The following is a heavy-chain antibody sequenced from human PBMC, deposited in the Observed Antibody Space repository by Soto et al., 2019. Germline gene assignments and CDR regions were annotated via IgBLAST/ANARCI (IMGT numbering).Heavy chain of an antibody. CDR3: ARRLARGVIGWFDP. Sequence: QLQLQESGPGLVRPSETLSLTCTVSGASITSGTYYWGWIRQPPGKGLEWIGSLYFTGRTYYSPSLKSRVTISVDTARTHFPLNLTSVTAADTAVYYCARRLARGVIGWFDPWGQGTLVTVST. CDR2: LYFTGRT. J-gene: IGHJ5*02. D-gene: IGHD3-10*01. CDR1: GASITSGTYY. V-gene: IGHV4-39*02.